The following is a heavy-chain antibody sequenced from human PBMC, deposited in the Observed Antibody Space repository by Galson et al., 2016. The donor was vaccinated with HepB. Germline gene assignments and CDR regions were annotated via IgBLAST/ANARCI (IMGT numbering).Heavy chain of an antibody. Sequence: SETLSLTCAVSGGSISSSNWWSWVRQPPGKGLEWIGEIYHSGSTNYNPSLKSRVTISVDKSKNQFSLKLSSVTAADTAVYYCARRWGVNQLLSHYYFGYWGQGTLVTVSS. J-gene: IGHJ4*02. CDR3: ARRWGVNQLLSHYYFGY. D-gene: IGHD2-2*01. CDR1: GGSISSSNW. CDR2: IYHSGST. V-gene: IGHV4-4*02.